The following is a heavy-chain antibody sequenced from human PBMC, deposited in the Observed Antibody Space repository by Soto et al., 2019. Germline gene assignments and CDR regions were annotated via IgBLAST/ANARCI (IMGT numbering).Heavy chain of an antibody. J-gene: IGHJ4*02. CDR3: AKFFVGTGLNWGCAWSFHY. V-gene: IGHV3-23*01. CDR1: GFTFSNYA. D-gene: IGHD7-27*01. CDR2: ISGSGGTT. Sequence: EVQLLESGGGLVQPGRSLRLSCAASGFTFSNYAMSWVRQAPGQGLDWVSAISGSGGTTYSADSVKGRFTISRDNSKNTLFRQMNSLRAEDAAVYYGAKFFVGTGLNWGCAWSFHYWGQGKLVTVSS.